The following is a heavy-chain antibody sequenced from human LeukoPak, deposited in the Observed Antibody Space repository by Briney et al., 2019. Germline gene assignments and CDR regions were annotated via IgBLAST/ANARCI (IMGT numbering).Heavy chain of an antibody. CDR1: GFTFSSYS. Sequence: GGSLRLSCAASGFTFSSYSMNWVRQAPGKGLEWVSSINSNSSYIYYADSVKGRFTISRDNSKNTLYLQMNSLRGEDTAVYFCARDRGSPLRKPIPRDYYFDSWGQGSLVTVSS. V-gene: IGHV3-21*01. D-gene: IGHD2-21*01. J-gene: IGHJ4*02. CDR2: INSNSSYI. CDR3: ARDRGSPLRKPIPRDYYFDS.